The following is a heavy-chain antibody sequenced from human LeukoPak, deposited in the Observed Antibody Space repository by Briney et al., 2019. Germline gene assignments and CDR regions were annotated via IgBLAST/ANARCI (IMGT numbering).Heavy chain of an antibody. V-gene: IGHV1-69*13. CDR2: IIPIFGTA. Sequence: SVTVSCKASGGTFSSYAISWVRQAPGQGLEWMGGIIPIFGTANYAQKFQGRVTITADESTSTAYMELSSLRSEDTAVYYCAKDHGIAAAGLLDYWGQGTLVTVSS. D-gene: IGHD6-13*01. CDR3: AKDHGIAAAGLLDY. J-gene: IGHJ4*02. CDR1: GGTFSSYA.